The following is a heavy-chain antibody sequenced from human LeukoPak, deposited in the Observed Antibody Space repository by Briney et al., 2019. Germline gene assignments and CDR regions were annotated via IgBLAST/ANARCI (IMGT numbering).Heavy chain of an antibody. Sequence: PSETLSLTCTVSSGSISTYYWSWIRQPPGKGLEWIGYIYYSGSTNYNPSLKSRVTISVDTSKNQFSLKLRSVTAADTAVYYCARDGEYGSGSYYNPVNWFDPWGQGTLVTVSS. D-gene: IGHD3-10*01. V-gene: IGHV4-59*12. CDR3: ARDGEYGSGSYYNPVNWFDP. CDR2: IYYSGST. J-gene: IGHJ5*02. CDR1: SGSISTYY.